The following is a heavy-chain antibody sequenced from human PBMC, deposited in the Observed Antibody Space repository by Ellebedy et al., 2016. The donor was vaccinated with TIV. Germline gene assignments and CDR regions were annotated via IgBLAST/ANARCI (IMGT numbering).Heavy chain of an antibody. CDR1: GFTFSHYG. CDR2: ISRNGGGT. D-gene: IGHD1-1*01. Sequence: PGGSLRLSCAASGFTFSHYGMSWVRQAPGKGLEWVSTISRNGGGTYYAGSVAGRFTIPRDNSNNTLWLQMSGLRAEDTARYFCRKDLGIERQWGFDYWGQGTLVTVSS. CDR3: RKDLGIERQWGFDY. J-gene: IGHJ4*02. V-gene: IGHV3-23*01.